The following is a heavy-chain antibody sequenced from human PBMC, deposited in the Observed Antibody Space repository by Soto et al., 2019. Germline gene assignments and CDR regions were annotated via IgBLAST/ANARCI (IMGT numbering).Heavy chain of an antibody. J-gene: IGHJ6*02. D-gene: IGHD3-3*01. CDR1: GYTFTSYY. CDR2: INPSGGST. CDR3: ARGGDNGLRFLEWSLASYYYYGMDV. V-gene: IGHV1-46*01. Sequence: ASVKVSCKASGYTFTSYYMHWVRQAPGQGLEWMGIINPSGGSTSYAQKFQGRVTMTRDTSTSTVYMELSSLRSEDTAVYYCARGGDNGLRFLEWSLASYYYYGMDVWGQGTTVTVSS.